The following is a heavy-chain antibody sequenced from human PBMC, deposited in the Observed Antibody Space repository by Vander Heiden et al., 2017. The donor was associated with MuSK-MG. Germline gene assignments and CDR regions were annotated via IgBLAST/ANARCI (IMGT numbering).Heavy chain of an antibody. Sequence: EVQLVESGGGLVQPGGSLKVSCAAPGFTVSNNYMSWVRQAPGKGLEWVSIIYSGGSTYYADAVKGRFTTSRDNSKNTLYLQMNRMRGEDTAVYYCAVAYDSSGYLHFDYWGQGTLVTVSS. V-gene: IGHV3-66*01. CDR1: GFTVSNNY. D-gene: IGHD3-22*01. CDR3: AVAYDSSGYLHFDY. CDR2: IYSGGST. J-gene: IGHJ4*02.